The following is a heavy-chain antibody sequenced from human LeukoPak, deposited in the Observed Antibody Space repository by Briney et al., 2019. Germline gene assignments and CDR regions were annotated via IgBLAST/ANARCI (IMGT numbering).Heavy chain of an antibody. CDR3: ARGLVIAVAGWGPWELPPAGYDY. CDR1: GDSISSSNW. V-gene: IGHV4-4*02. J-gene: IGHJ4*02. D-gene: IGHD6-19*01. CDR2: IYHSGRT. Sequence: SETLSLTCTVSGDSISSSNWWSWVRQPPGKGLEWTGEIYHSGRTNYNPSLKSRLTILVEKSKNQFSLKLSSVTAADTAVYYCARGLVIAVAGWGPWELPPAGYDYWGQGTLVTVSS.